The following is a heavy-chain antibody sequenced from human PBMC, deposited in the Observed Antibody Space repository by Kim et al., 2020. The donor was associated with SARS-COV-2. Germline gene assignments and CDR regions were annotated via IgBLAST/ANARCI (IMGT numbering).Heavy chain of an antibody. CDR1: GYSISSGYY. Sequence: SETLSLTCTVSGYSISSGYYWGWIRQPPGKGLEWIGSIYHSGSTYYNPSLKSRVTISVDTSKNQFSLKLSSVTAADTAVYYCAREEDYWGQGTLVTVSS. V-gene: IGHV4-38-2*02. CDR3: AREEDY. J-gene: IGHJ4*02. CDR2: IYHSGST.